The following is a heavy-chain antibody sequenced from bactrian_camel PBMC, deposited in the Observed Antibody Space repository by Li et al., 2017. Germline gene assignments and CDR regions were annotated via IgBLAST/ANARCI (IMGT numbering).Heavy chain of an antibody. V-gene: IGHV3S53*01. CDR1: GPTYSDDC. Sequence: HVQLVESGGGSVQAGGSLALSCTPSGPTYSDDCMGFFRQTPGKERERVATIDSIGRTSYADSVKGRFTISRDSAKNTLYLQMNSLNPEDTAMYYCAAARLGYCPIIQYNYWGQGTQVTVS. J-gene: IGHJ4*01. CDR2: IDSIGRT. CDR3: AAARLGYCPIIQYNY. D-gene: IGHD5*01.